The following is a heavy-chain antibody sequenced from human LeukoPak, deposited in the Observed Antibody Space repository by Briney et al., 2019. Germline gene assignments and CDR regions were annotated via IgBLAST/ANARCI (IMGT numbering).Heavy chain of an antibody. V-gene: IGHV6-1*01. D-gene: IGHD1-1*01. Sequence: SQTLSLTCAISGDRVSSNSAAWNWIRQSPSRGLEWLGRTYYRSKWYNDYAVSVKSRITINPDTSKNQFSLQLNSVAPEDTSVYYCARSVNKMGTEAFDIWGQGTMVTVSS. CDR1: GDRVSSNSAA. J-gene: IGHJ3*02. CDR2: TYYRSKWYN. CDR3: ARSVNKMGTEAFDI.